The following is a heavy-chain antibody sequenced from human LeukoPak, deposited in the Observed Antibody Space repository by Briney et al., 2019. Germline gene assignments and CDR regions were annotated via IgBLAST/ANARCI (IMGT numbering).Heavy chain of an antibody. Sequence: GRSLRLSCAASGFTFDDYAMHWVRQAPVKGLEWVSGISWNSGSIGYADSVKGRFTISRDNAKNSLYLQMNSLRAEDTALYYCAKVYSSGWSAFDYWGQGTLVTVSS. CDR1: GFTFDDYA. J-gene: IGHJ4*02. CDR2: ISWNSGSI. D-gene: IGHD6-19*01. CDR3: AKVYSSGWSAFDY. V-gene: IGHV3-9*01.